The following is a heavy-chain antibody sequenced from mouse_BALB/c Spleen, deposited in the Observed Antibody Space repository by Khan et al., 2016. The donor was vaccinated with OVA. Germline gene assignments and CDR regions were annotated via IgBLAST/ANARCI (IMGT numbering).Heavy chain of an antibody. Sequence: EVQLVESGPGLVKPSQSLSLTCTVTGYSITSDYAWNWIRQFPGNKLEWMGYISSSGSTNYNPALKSRISITRDTSKNQFFLQLNSVTTEDTATYYCARDGSRYNYSMDYWGPGTSVTVSS. D-gene: IGHD2-3*01. CDR2: ISSSGST. CDR3: ARDGSRYNYSMDY. J-gene: IGHJ4*01. V-gene: IGHV3-2*02. CDR1: GYSITSDYA.